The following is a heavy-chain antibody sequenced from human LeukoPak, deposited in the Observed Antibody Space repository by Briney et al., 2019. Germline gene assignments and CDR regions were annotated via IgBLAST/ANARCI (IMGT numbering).Heavy chain of an antibody. CDR1: GYIFTSYN. V-gene: IGHV7-4-1*02. CDR3: GRDPKLGIRGYTYGYIDF. CDR2: INTNTGNP. D-gene: IGHD5-18*01. J-gene: IGHJ4*02. Sequence: GASVKVSCKASGYIFTSYNMYWVRQAPGQGLEWMGWINTNTGNPTYAQGFFTGRYVFSLDTSVNTAYLQITGLKADDTAVYYCGRDPKLGIRGYTYGYIDFWGQGTLVTVAS.